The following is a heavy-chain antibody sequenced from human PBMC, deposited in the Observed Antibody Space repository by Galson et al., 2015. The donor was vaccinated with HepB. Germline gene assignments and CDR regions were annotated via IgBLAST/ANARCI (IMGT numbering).Heavy chain of an antibody. Sequence: SLRLSCAASGFTFSSYWMSWARQAPGKGLEWVANIKQDGSEKYYVDSVKGRFTISRDNAKNSLYLQMNSLRAEDTAVYYCASAYCSGGSCYDYWGQGTLVTVSS. CDR2: IKQDGSEK. D-gene: IGHD2-15*01. J-gene: IGHJ4*02. V-gene: IGHV3-7*03. CDR3: ASAYCSGGSCYDY. CDR1: GFTFSSYW.